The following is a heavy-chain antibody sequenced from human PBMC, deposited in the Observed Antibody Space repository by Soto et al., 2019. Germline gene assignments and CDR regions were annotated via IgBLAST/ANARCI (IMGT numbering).Heavy chain of an antibody. CDR3: AKGFIVVVTVLRPDDAFDV. D-gene: IGHD2-21*02. CDR2: ISGGGGST. Sequence: EVQLLESGGGLVQPGGSLRLSCAASGFTFGNYGMNWVRQAPGKGLEWVSGISGGGGSTYYADSVKGRFTMSRDPSKNTVFLEMNSLRDEDTAVYYCAKGFIVVVTVLRPDDAFDVWGQGTLVTVSS. CDR1: GFTFGNYG. V-gene: IGHV3-23*01. J-gene: IGHJ3*01.